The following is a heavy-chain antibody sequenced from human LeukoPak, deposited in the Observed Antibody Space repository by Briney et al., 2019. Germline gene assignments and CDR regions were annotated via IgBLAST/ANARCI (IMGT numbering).Heavy chain of an antibody. Sequence: GESLKISCKGSGYSFTSYWIGWVRQMPGKGLWWMGIIYPGCSDTSYSPSFTGEVTISPAMSSSTAYLQWSSLKASDTAMYSCARPASSGYYSRSAFDIWGQGTMVTVSS. J-gene: IGHJ3*02. V-gene: IGHV5-51*01. CDR1: GYSFTSYW. D-gene: IGHD3-22*01. CDR3: ARPASSGYYSRSAFDI. CDR2: IYPGCSDT.